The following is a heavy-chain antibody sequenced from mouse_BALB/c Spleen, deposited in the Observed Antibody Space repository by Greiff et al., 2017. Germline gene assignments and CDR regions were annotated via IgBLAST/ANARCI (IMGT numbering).Heavy chain of an antibody. J-gene: IGHJ4*01. CDR1: GFNIKDTY. D-gene: IGHD2-14*01. CDR3: ARRYDGAMDY. Sequence: EVQLQQSGAELVKPGASVKLSCTASGFNIKDTYMHWVKQRPEQGLEWIGRIDPANGNTKYDPKFQGKATITADTSSNTAYLQLSSLTSEDTAVYYCARRYDGAMDYWGQGTSVTVSA. CDR2: IDPANGNT. V-gene: IGHV14-3*02.